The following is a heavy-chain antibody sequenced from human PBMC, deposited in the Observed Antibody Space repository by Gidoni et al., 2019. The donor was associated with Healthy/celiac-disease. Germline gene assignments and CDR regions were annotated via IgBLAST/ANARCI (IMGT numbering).Heavy chain of an antibody. J-gene: IGHJ4*02. D-gene: IGHD2-2*02. CDR1: GFTFTSYA. Sequence: EVQLLESGGGLVQPGGSLRLSCAAPGFTFTSYALSWVRQAPGKGLEWVSAISGSGGSTYYADSVKGRFTISRDNSKNTLYLQMNSLRAEDTAVYYCAKVLTDIVVVPAAILFDYWGQGTLVTVSS. CDR3: AKVLTDIVVVPAAILFDY. CDR2: ISGSGGST. V-gene: IGHV3-23*01.